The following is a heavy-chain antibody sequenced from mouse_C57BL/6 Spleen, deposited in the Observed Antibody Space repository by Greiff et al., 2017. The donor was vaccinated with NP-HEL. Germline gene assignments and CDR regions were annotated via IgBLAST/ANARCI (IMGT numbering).Heavy chain of an antibody. CDR3: ARGEGAMDY. CDR2: SRNKANDYTT. CDR1: GFTFSDFY. J-gene: IGHJ4*01. V-gene: IGHV7-1*01. Sequence: EVKLMESGGGLVQSGRSLRLSCATSGFTFSDFYMEWVRQAPGKGLEWIAASRNKANDYTTEYSASVKGRFIVSRDTSQSILYLQMNALRAEDTAIYYCARGEGAMDYWGQGTSVTVSS.